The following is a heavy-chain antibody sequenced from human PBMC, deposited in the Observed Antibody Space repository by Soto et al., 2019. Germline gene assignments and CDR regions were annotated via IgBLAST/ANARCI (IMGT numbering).Heavy chain of an antibody. CDR1: GFSLSTSGVG. J-gene: IGHJ5*02. Sequence: SGPTLVNPPQTLTLTCTFSGFSLSTSGVGVGWIRQPPGKALEWLALIYWNDDKRYSPSLKSRPTITKDTSKNQVVLTMTNMDPVDTATYYCAHREAIFGVVPAFLAWGQGTLVTVSS. CDR3: AHREAIFGVVPAFLA. D-gene: IGHD3-3*01. CDR2: IYWNDDK. V-gene: IGHV2-5*01.